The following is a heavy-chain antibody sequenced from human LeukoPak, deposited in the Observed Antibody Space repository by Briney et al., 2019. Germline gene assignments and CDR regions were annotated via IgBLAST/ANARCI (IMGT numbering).Heavy chain of an antibody. D-gene: IGHD5-24*01. CDR2: IYYSGST. V-gene: IGHV4-59*08. J-gene: IGHJ4*02. CDR3: ARLGDGDNLRYFDY. Sequence: GSLRLSCAASGFTFSTYAMSWVRQAPGKGLEWIGYIYYSGSTNYNASLKSRVTISVDTSKNQFSLKLSSVTAADTAVYYCARLGDGDNLRYFDYWGQGTLVTVSS. CDR1: GFTFSTYA.